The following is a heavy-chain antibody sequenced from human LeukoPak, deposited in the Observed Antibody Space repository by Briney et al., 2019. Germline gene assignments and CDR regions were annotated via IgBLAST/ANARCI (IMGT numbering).Heavy chain of an antibody. CDR1: GFTFSSYS. D-gene: IGHD6-19*01. Sequence: KPGGSLRLSCAASGFTFSSYSMNWVRQAPGKGLEWVSSIASTSDYIQYADSVKGRFTISRDNAKNSLFLQMNSLRADDTAVYYCAKVPYPGITVAGVDYWGQGTLVTVSS. V-gene: IGHV3-21*01. CDR3: AKVPYPGITVAGVDY. CDR2: IASTSDYI. J-gene: IGHJ4*02.